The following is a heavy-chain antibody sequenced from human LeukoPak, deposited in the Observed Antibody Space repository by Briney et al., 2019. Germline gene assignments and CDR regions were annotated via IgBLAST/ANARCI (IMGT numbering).Heavy chain of an antibody. CDR3: TREGTNCCDP. Sequence: GGSLRLSCTASGFTFGVYAMSWVRQAPGKGLEWVGFIRSKAYGGTTEYAASVKGRFTISRDDSKSIAYLQMNSLKTEDTAVYDCTREGTNCCDPWGQGTLVTVSS. CDR1: GFTFGVYA. D-gene: IGHD3-10*01. J-gene: IGHJ5*02. V-gene: IGHV3-49*04. CDR2: IRSKAYGGTT.